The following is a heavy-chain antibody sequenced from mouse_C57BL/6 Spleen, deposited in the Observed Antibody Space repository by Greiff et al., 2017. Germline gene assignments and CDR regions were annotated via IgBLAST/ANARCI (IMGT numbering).Heavy chain of an antibody. V-gene: IGHV1-82*01. Sequence: QVQLQQPGPELVKPGASVKISCKASGYAFSSSWMNWVKQRPGKGLEWIGRIYPGDGDTNYNGKFKGKATLTADKSSSTAYMQLSSLTSEDSAVYFCARSDGNFYFDYWGQGTTLTVSS. J-gene: IGHJ2*01. CDR1: GYAFSSSW. D-gene: IGHD2-1*01. CDR3: ARSDGNFYFDY. CDR2: IYPGDGDT.